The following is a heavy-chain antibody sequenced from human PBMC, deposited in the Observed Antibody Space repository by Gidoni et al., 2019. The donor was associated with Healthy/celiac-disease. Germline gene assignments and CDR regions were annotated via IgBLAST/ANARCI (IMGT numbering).Heavy chain of an antibody. V-gene: IGHV3-30*18. CDR2: ISYDGSNK. D-gene: IGHD3-10*01. CDR3: AKDGDYYGSGRFFDY. Sequence: QVQLVESGGGVVQPGRSLRLSCAASGFTFSSYGMHWVRQAQGKGLELVAVISYDGSNKYYADSVKGRFHISRDNSQNTLYLQMNSLRAEDTAVYYCAKDGDYYGSGRFFDYWGQGTLVTVSS. CDR1: GFTFSSYG. J-gene: IGHJ4*02.